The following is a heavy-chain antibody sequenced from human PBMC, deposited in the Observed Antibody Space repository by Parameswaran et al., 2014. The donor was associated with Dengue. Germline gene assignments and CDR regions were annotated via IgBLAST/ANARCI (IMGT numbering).Heavy chain of an antibody. CDR3: AREPSTTGTTLYYYYGMDV. J-gene: IGHJ6*02. Sequence: KWIRQPPGKGLEWVSSISSSSSYIYYADSVKGRFTISRDNAKNSLYLQMNSLRAEDTAVYYCAREPSTTGTTLYYYYGMDVWGQGTTVTVSS. CDR2: ISSSSSYI. V-gene: IGHV3-21*01. D-gene: IGHD1-1*01.